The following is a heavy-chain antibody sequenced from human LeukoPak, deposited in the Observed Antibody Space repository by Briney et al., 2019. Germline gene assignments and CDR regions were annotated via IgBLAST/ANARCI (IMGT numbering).Heavy chain of an antibody. CDR2: IGTAGDT. CDR1: GFTFSSYD. V-gene: IGHV3-13*01. J-gene: IGHJ6*02. CDR3: ARGAVGMDV. D-gene: IGHD3-16*01. Sequence: PGRSLRLSCAASGFTFSSYDMHWVRQATGEGLEWVSAIGTAGDTYYPGSVKGRLTISRENAKNSLYLQMNSLRAGDTAVYYCARGAVGMDVWGQGTTVTVSS.